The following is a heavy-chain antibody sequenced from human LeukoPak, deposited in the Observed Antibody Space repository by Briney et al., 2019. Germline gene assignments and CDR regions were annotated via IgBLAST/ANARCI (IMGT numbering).Heavy chain of an antibody. D-gene: IGHD3-16*02. CDR2: INHSGST. CDR3: APAMITFGGVIVNFAY. V-gene: IGHV4-34*01. J-gene: IGHJ4*02. Sequence: SETLSLTCAVYGGSFSGYYWSWIRQPPGKGLEWIGEINHSGSTNYNPSLKSRVTISVDTSKNQFSLKLSAVTAADTAVYCCAPAMITFGGVIVNFAYWGQGTLVTVPS. CDR1: GGSFSGYY.